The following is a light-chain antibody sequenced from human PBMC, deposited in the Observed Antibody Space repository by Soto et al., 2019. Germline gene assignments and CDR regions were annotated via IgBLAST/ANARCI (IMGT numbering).Light chain of an antibody. CDR1: EDIDTS. V-gene: IGKV1-8*01. CDR3: QQYYSYPIT. Sequence: ASEDIDTSLAWFQQRPGKAPKVLIVGASGLMNGVPSTFSGSGSVTEFALTISCLQSEDFATYYCQQYYSYPITSGQGARLEN. J-gene: IGKJ5*01. CDR2: GAS.